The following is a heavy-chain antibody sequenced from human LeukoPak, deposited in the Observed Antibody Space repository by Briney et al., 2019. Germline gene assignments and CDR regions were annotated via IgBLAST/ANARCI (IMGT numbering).Heavy chain of an antibody. V-gene: IGHV4-61*02. CDR1: GVSISSGSYD. CDR2: IYTSGST. J-gene: IGHJ4*02. Sequence: SQTLSLTCTVAGVSISSGSYDWGWLRQPAGKGLEWIVSIYTSGSTNYNPSLKSRLTISVDTSKNQFSLKLSSVTAADTAVYYCARDGAVPYYFDYWGQGTLVTVSS. CDR3: ARDGAVPYYFDY. D-gene: IGHD4/OR15-4a*01.